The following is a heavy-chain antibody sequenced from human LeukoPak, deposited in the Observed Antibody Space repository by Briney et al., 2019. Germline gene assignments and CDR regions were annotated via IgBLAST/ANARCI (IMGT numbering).Heavy chain of an antibody. J-gene: IGHJ4*02. CDR3: ARSCGRGGGSCGFDY. D-gene: IGHD2-15*01. V-gene: IGHV4-61*01. CDR2: IYYSGST. CDR1: GYSISSGYY. Sequence: KPSETLSLTCTVSGYSISSGYYWSWIRQPPGKGLEWIGYIYYSGSTNYNPSLKSRVTISVDTSKNQFSLKLSSVTAADTAVYYCARSCGRGGGSCGFDYWGQGTLVTVSS.